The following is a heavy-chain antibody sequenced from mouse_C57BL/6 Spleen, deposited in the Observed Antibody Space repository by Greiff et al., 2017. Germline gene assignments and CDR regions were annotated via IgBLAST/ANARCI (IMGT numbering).Heavy chain of an antibody. J-gene: IGHJ4*01. Sequence: VQLQQPGAELVKPGASVKMSCKASGYTFTSYWITWVKQRPGQGLEWIGDIYPGSGSTNYNEKFKSKATLTVDTSSSTAYMQLSSLTSEDSAVYYCALYDYDRFDYAMDYWGQGTSVTVSS. CDR1: GYTFTSYW. D-gene: IGHD2-4*01. CDR2: IYPGSGST. CDR3: ALYDYDRFDYAMDY. V-gene: IGHV1-55*01.